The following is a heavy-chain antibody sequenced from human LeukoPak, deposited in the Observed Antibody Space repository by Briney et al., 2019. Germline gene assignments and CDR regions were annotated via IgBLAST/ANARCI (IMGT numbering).Heavy chain of an antibody. D-gene: IGHD3-22*01. CDR2: LGDSGTST. CDR3: AKRGVVIRVILVGFHKEAYYFDS. Sequence: GGSLRLSCAASGFTFGSYAMTWARQAPGRGLGWVSSLGDSGTSTYYAVSVKGRFTISRDNPKNTLYLQMNSLRAEDTAVYFCAKRGVVIRVILVGFHKEAYYFDSWGQGALVTVSS. CDR1: GFTFGSYA. J-gene: IGHJ4*02. V-gene: IGHV3-23*01.